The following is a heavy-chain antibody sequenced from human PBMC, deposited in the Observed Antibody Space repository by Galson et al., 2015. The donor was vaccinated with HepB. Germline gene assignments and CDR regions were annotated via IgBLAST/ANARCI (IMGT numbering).Heavy chain of an antibody. CDR2: ISYDGSNK. Sequence: SLRLSCAASGFTFSSYAMHWVRQAPGNGLEWVAVISYDGSNKYYADSVKGRFTISRDNSKNTLYLQMNSLRAEDTAVYYCAREPPPLYCSSTSCYFYAFDIWGQGTMVTVSS. D-gene: IGHD2-2*01. CDR1: GFTFSSYA. V-gene: IGHV3-30*04. J-gene: IGHJ3*02. CDR3: AREPPPLYCSSTSCYFYAFDI.